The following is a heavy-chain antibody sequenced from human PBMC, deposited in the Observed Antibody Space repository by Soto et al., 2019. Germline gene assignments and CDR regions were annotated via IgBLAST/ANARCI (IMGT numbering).Heavy chain of an antibody. CDR2: MNTDVRIT. CDR3: ARIGVGPAGEIDF. Sequence: GGSLRLSCVASGFTFSSHWMHWVRQAPGKGLVWVSRMNTDVRITSYVDSVKGRFTISRDNDKNTLYLQMNSLRTEDTAVYYFARIGVGPAGEIDFWGLGIRVTVSS. V-gene: IGHV3-74*01. CDR1: GFTFSSHW. D-gene: IGHD1-26*01. J-gene: IGHJ4*01.